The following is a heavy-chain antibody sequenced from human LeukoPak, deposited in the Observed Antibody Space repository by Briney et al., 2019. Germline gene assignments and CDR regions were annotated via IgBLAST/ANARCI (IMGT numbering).Heavy chain of an antibody. CDR1: GFTFSSYS. CDR3: AKGGTRAVAGSSAFDI. D-gene: IGHD6-19*01. V-gene: IGHV3-21*04. J-gene: IGHJ3*02. CDR2: ISSSSSYI. Sequence: PGGSLRLSCAASGFTFSSYSMNWVRQAPGKGLEWVSSISSSSSYIYYADSVKGRFTISRDNAKNSLYLQMNSLRAEDTAVYYCAKGGTRAVAGSSAFDIWGQGTMVTVSS.